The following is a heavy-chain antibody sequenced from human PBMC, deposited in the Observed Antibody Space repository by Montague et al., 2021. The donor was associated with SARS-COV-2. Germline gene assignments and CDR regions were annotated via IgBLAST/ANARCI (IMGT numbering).Heavy chain of an antibody. D-gene: IGHD2/OR15-2a*01. CDR3: AKNRWFDS. Sequence: SETLSLTCTVSGGSISSSYWNWIRQPPGKGLEWIGYIYYSGSTNYNTSLKSRVTISVDTSKNQFSLKLNSVTAADTAVYYCAKNRWFDSWGQGTLVTVSS. CDR2: IYYSGST. CDR1: GGSISSSY. V-gene: IGHV4-59*01. J-gene: IGHJ5*01.